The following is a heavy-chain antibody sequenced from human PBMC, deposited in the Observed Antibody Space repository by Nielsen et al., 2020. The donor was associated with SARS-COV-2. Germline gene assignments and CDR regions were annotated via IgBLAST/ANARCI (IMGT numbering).Heavy chain of an antibody. CDR3: ARGVTTVTMRFDY. CDR1: GGSISSYY. CDR2: IYYSGST. Sequence: SETLSLTCTVSGGSISSYYWSWIRQPPGKGLEWIGYIYYSGSTNYNPSLKSRVTISVDTSKSQFSLKLSSVTAADTAVYYCARGVTTVTMRFDYWGQGTLVTVSS. D-gene: IGHD4-17*01. V-gene: IGHV4-59*01. J-gene: IGHJ4*02.